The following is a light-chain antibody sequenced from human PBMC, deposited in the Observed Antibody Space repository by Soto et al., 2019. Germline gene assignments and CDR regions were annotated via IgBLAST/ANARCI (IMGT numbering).Light chain of an antibody. J-gene: IGKJ3*01. CDR3: QQRSNWPPLFT. CDR1: QSVSSF. Sequence: EIVLTQSPATLSLSPGERATLSCRASQSVSSFLAWYQQKPGQAPRLLIYDGSTRATGIPARFSGSGSGTDFTLTISSLDPEDFAVYYCQQRSNWPPLFTFGPGTKVDNK. V-gene: IGKV3-11*01. CDR2: DGS.